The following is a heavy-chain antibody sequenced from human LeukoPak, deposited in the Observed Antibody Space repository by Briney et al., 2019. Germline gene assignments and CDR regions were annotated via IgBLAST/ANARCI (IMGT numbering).Heavy chain of an antibody. D-gene: IGHD3-22*01. CDR1: GFTFSSYW. CDR3: ARRGYDSGTLDY. V-gene: IGHV3-74*01. CDR2: INSDGSST. Sequence: PGGCLRLSCAASGFTFSSYWMHWVRQAPGKGLVWVSRINSDGSSTSYADSVKGRFTISRDNAKNTLCLQMNSLRADDTAVYYCARRGYDSGTLDYWGQGTLVTVSS. J-gene: IGHJ4*02.